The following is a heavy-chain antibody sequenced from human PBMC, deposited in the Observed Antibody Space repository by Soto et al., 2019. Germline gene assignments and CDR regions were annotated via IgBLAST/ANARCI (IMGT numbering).Heavy chain of an antibody. CDR2: INHSGST. V-gene: IGHV4-34*01. CDR3: ARGQDLPGSGGSCYPFDY. Sequence: QVQLQQWGAGLLKPSETLSLTCAVYGGSFSGYYWSWIRQPPGKGLEWIGEINHSGSTNYNPSLKSRVTIAVDTSKTQFSLKLSSVTAADTAVYYCARGQDLPGSGGSCYPFDYWGQGTLVTVSS. D-gene: IGHD2-15*01. CDR1: GGSFSGYY. J-gene: IGHJ4*02.